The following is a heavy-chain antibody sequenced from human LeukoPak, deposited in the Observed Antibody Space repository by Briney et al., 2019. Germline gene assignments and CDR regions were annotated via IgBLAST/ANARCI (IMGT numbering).Heavy chain of an antibody. V-gene: IGHV5-51*01. Sequence: GESLKISCKGSGYSFSNDWIGWVRQMPGKGLEWMGIIYPGDSDTRYSPSFQGQVTISADKSISTAYLQWSSLKASDTAMYYCARGGPGYCSSTSCYGHYWGQGTLVTVSS. CDR2: IYPGDSDT. CDR1: GYSFSNDW. CDR3: ARGGPGYCSSTSCYGHY. J-gene: IGHJ4*02. D-gene: IGHD2-2*01.